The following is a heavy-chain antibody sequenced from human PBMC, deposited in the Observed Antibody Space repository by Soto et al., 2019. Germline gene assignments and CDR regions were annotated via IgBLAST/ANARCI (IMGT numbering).Heavy chain of an antibody. CDR3: AKGGWSYYFEY. V-gene: IGHV3-23*01. J-gene: IGHJ4*02. Sequence: GGSLRLSCAASGFTFSSYAMHWVRQAPGKGLEWVAVISGSGGSTYYADSVKGRFTISRDNSKNTLYLQMNSLRAEDTAVYHCAKGGWSYYFEYWGQGTLVTVSS. D-gene: IGHD6-19*01. CDR2: ISGSGGST. CDR1: GFTFSSYA.